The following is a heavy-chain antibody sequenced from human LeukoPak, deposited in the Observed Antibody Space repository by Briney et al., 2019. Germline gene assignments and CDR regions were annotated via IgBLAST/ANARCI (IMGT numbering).Heavy chain of an antibody. CDR1: GYSISSGYY. D-gene: IGHD6-13*01. Sequence: PSETLSLTCAVSGYSISSGYYWGWIRPPPGKGLEWIGSIYHSGSTYYNPSLKSRVTISVDTSKNQFSLKLSSVTAADTAVYYCARSTAAGLLDYWGQGTLVTVSS. CDR3: ARSTAAGLLDY. J-gene: IGHJ4*02. V-gene: IGHV4-38-2*01. CDR2: IYHSGST.